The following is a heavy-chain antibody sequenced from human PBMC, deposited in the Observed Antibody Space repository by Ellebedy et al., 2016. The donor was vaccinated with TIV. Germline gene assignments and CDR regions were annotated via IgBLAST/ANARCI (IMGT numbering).Heavy chain of an antibody. CDR1: GFTFSSYW. Sequence: GESLKISCAASGFTFSSYWMGWVRQAPGKGLEWVANINADGSLEYYVDSVKGRFTISSDNAKNSLCLQMNSLRAEDTALYYCARDIGYNCFDHWGQGNLVTVSA. CDR2: INADGSLE. CDR3: ARDIGYNCFDH. J-gene: IGHJ5*02. V-gene: IGHV3-7*01. D-gene: IGHD5-12*01.